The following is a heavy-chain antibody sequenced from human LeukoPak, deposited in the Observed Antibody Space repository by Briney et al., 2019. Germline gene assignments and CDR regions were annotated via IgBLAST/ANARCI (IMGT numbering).Heavy chain of an antibody. D-gene: IGHD4-17*01. CDR2: VEHDGSRT. J-gene: IGHJ4*02. V-gene: IGHV3-74*01. CDR1: GFTFTSYW. CDR3: ATDLG. Sequence: GGSLRHSCAASGFTFTSYWMHWVRQPPGKGLVWVSRVEHDGSRTAYADSVTGRFTISRDNARNMVYLQMNSLRAEDTAVYYCATDLGWGQGTLVTVSS.